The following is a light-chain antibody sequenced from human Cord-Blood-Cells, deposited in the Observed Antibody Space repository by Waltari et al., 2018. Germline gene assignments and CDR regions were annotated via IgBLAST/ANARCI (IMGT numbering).Light chain of an antibody. V-gene: IGLV2-14*01. Sequence: QSALTQPASVSGSPGQSITISCTGTSSAVGGYNYVSWSQQHPGKAPKLMIYDVSNRPSGVSNRFSGSKSGNTASLTISGLQAEDESDYYCSSYTSSSTLAYVFGPGTKVTVL. CDR3: SSYTSSSTLAYV. CDR2: DVS. CDR1: SSAVGGYNY. J-gene: IGLJ1*01.